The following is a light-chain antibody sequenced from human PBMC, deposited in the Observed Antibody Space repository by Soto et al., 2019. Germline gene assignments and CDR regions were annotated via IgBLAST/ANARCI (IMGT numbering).Light chain of an antibody. Sequence: DIQMTQSPSTLSASVGDRVTITCRASQSIIRCLAWFQQKPGKAPKLLIYDASSLESGVQSRFSGSGSWTELTLTISSLQPDDFATYYCQQYNSYLYTFGQGTKVDIK. CDR2: DAS. CDR1: QSIIRC. CDR3: QQYNSYLYT. J-gene: IGKJ2*01. V-gene: IGKV1-5*01.